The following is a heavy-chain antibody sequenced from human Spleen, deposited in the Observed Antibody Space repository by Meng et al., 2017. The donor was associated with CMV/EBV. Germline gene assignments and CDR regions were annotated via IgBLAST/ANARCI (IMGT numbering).Heavy chain of an antibody. CDR1: GGTFSSYT. CDR2: MNPNSGNT. Sequence: ASVKVSCKASGGTFSSYTISWVRQATGQGLEWMGWMNPNSGNTGYAQKFQGRVTMTRDTSISTAYMELSSLRSEDTAIYYCARGSKDSWGQGTLVTVSS. D-gene: IGHD4-11*01. CDR3: ARGSKDS. V-gene: IGHV1-8*02. J-gene: IGHJ4*02.